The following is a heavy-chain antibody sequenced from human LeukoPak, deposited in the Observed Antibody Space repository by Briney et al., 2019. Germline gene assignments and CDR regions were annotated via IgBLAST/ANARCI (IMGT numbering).Heavy chain of an antibody. Sequence: GGSLRLSCAASGFTFSSYAMSWVRQAPGKGLEWVGRIKSKTDGGTTDYAAPVKGRFTISRDDSKNTLYLQMNSLKTEDTAVYYCTTAPGWWRDYWGQGTLVTVSS. J-gene: IGHJ4*02. CDR1: GFTFSSYA. V-gene: IGHV3-15*01. D-gene: IGHD2-15*01. CDR2: IKSKTDGGTT. CDR3: TTAPGWWRDY.